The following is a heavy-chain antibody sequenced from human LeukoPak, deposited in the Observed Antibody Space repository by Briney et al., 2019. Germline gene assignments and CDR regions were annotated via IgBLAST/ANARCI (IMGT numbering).Heavy chain of an antibody. Sequence: HPGGSLRLSCAASGFTFSSYAMSWVRQAPGKGLEWVSGISGSGDSTDYANFVKGRFTISRDNSKNTLYLQMNSLRAEDTAVYYCAKVARAYYDVLSGPDYWGQGTLVTVSS. CDR3: AKVARAYYDVLSGPDY. CDR2: ISGSGDST. D-gene: IGHD3-3*01. V-gene: IGHV3-23*01. CDR1: GFTFSSYA. J-gene: IGHJ4*02.